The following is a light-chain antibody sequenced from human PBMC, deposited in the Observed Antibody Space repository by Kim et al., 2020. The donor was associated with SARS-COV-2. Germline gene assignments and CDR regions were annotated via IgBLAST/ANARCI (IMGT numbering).Light chain of an antibody. Sequence: EIVLTQSTGTLSLSPGESATLSCRASQSFSSSFLGWYQQKPGQAPRLLIYGASFRATGIPDRFSGGGSGTDFTLTISRLEPEDFAVYYCQQYGTSPYPFGQGTKLEIK. J-gene: IGKJ2*01. CDR2: GAS. CDR1: QSFSSSF. V-gene: IGKV3-20*01. CDR3: QQYGTSPYP.